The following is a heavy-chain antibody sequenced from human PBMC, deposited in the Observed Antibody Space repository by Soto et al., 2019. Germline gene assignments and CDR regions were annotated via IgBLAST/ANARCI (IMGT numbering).Heavy chain of an antibody. D-gene: IGHD3-3*01. CDR1: GYTFTGYY. Sequence: GASVKVSCKASGYTFTGYYMHWVRQAPGQGLEWMGWINPNSGGTNYAQKFQGRVTMTRDTSISTAYMELSRLRSDDTAVYYCARVAYYDFWSGYYTDGGIDVWGEGTTVTVYS. CDR2: INPNSGGT. V-gene: IGHV1-2*02. CDR3: ARVAYYDFWSGYYTDGGIDV. J-gene: IGHJ6*04.